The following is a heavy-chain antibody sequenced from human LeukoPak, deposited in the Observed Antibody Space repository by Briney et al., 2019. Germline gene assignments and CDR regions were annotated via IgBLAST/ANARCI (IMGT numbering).Heavy chain of an antibody. CDR3: TRDIVYLQLEY. J-gene: IGHJ4*02. D-gene: IGHD1-1*01. Sequence: GGSLRLSCAASGFDFTNYWMVWVRQAPGKGLEWVASIGKDGSEKSYVDSVKGRFTIPRDNARNSLYLQMSSLRVEDTAVYYCTRDIVYLQLEYWGQGALVTVSS. V-gene: IGHV3-7*01. CDR1: GFDFTNYW. CDR2: IGKDGSEK.